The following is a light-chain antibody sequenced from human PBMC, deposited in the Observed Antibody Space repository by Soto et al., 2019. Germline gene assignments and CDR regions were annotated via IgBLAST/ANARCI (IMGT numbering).Light chain of an antibody. J-gene: IGKJ4*01. V-gene: IGKV3-15*01. CDR3: QQFSSYPLT. CDR2: AAS. CDR1: QSISIN. Sequence: EIVMTQSPATLSVSPGERAILSCRASQSISINLAWYQQKPGQAPRLLIYAASNRATGVPARFSGGGSGTDFTLTISRLEPEDFAVYYCQQFSSYPLTVGGGTKVDIK.